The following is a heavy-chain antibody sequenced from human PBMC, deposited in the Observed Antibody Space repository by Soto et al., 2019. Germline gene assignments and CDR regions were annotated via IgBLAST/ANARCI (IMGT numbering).Heavy chain of an antibody. CDR1: GFTFSSYS. CDR3: ARTGGTTVTTGQYYWYFDL. Sequence: GGSLRLSCAASGFTFSSYSMNWVRQAPGKGLEWVSYISSSSSTIYYADSVKGRFTISRDNAENSLYLQMNSLRAEDTAVYYCARTGGTTVTTGQYYWYFDLWGRGTLVTVSS. J-gene: IGHJ2*01. V-gene: IGHV3-48*01. D-gene: IGHD4-17*01. CDR2: ISSSSSTI.